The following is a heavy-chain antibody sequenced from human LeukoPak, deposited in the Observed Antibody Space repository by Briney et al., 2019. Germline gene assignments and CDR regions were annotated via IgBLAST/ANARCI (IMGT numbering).Heavy chain of an antibody. CDR3: ARDWEDIVVVPAALNYYYYGMDV. V-gene: IGHV3-30-3*01. CDR2: ISYDGSNK. CDR1: GFTFSSYA. J-gene: IGHJ6*02. Sequence: GGSLRLSCAASGFTFSSYAMHWVRQAPGKGLEWVAVISYDGSNKYYADSVKGRFTISRDNSKNTLYLQMNSLRAEDTAVYYCARDWEDIVVVPAALNYYYYGMDVWGQGTTVTVSS. D-gene: IGHD2-2*01.